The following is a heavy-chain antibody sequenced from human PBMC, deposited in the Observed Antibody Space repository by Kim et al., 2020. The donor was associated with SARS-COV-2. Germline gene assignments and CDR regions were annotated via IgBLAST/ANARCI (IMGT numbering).Heavy chain of an antibody. CDR2: IWYDGSNK. J-gene: IGHJ6*02. CDR3: ASSGDYYYYGMDV. CDR1: GFTFSSYG. Sequence: GGSLRLSCAASGFTFSSYGMHWVRQAPGKGLEWVAVIWYDGSNKYYADSVKGRFTISRDNSKNTLYLQMNSLRAEDTAVYYCASSGDYYYYGMDVWGQGTPGTVSS. D-gene: IGHD3-10*01. V-gene: IGHV3-33*01.